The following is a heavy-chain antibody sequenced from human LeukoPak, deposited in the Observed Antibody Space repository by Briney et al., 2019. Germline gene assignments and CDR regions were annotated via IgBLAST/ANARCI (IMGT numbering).Heavy chain of an antibody. V-gene: IGHV4-30-2*01. Sequence: KASETLSLTCAVSGGSISSGGYSWSWIRQPPGKGLEWIGYIYHSGSTYYNPSLKSRVTISVDTSKNRFSLRLSSVTAADTAVYYCARRGRAPGKYGGYEYWSFDYWGQGTLVTVSS. J-gene: IGHJ4*02. CDR1: GGSISSGGYS. CDR3: ARRGRAPGKYGGYEYWSFDY. CDR2: IYHSGST. D-gene: IGHD5-12*01.